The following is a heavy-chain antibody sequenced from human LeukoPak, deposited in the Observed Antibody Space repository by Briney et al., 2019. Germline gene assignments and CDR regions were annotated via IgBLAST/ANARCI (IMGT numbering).Heavy chain of an antibody. D-gene: IGHD2-15*01. CDR2: FDPEDGET. CDR3: ATAKVFCSGGGCRNYYFDY. CDR1: GGTFSSYA. J-gene: IGHJ4*02. Sequence: GASVKVSCKATGGTFSSYAISWVRQAPGKGLEWMGGFDPEDGETIYAQKFQGRVTMTEDTSTDTAYMELSSLRSEDTAVYYCATAKVFCSGGGCRNYYFDYWGQGTLVTVSS. V-gene: IGHV1-24*01.